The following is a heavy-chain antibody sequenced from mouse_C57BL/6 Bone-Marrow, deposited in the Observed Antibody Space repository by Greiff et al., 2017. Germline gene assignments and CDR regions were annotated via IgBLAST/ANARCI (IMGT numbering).Heavy chain of an antibody. CDR2: IYPRSGNT. V-gene: IGHV1-81*01. Sequence: QVQLQQSGAELARPGASVKLSCKASGYAFTSYGISWVKQRTGQGLEWIGEIYPRSGNTYYNEKFKGKATLTADKSSSTAYMELRSLTSEDSAVXFCARPCSYWYFDVWGTGTTVTVSS. J-gene: IGHJ1*03. CDR3: ARPCSYWYFDV. CDR1: GYAFTSYG.